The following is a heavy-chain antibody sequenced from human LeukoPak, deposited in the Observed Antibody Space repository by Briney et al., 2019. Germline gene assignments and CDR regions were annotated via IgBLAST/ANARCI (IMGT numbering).Heavy chain of an antibody. D-gene: IGHD5/OR15-5a*01. V-gene: IGHV3-23*01. CDR2: ISGSGGNT. CDR1: GFTFSSDA. CDR3: GKLYEGPTDL. Sequence: GGSLRLSCAASGFTFSSDAMNWVRQAPRKGLEWVSVISGSGGNTYYADSVKGRFTISRDNSKNTLYLQMNSRRAEDTAVYYCGKLYEGPTDLWGQGTLVTVS. J-gene: IGHJ5*02.